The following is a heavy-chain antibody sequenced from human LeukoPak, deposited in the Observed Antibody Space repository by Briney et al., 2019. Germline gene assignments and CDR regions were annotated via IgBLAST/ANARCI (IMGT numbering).Heavy chain of an antibody. V-gene: IGHV1-18*01. CDR1: GYTFTSYG. J-gene: IGHJ6*02. CDR3: ARADIVVVPAAAMMDV. Sequence: GASVKVSCTASGYTFTSYGISWVRQAPGQGLEWMGWISAYNGNTNYAQKLQGRVTMTTDTSTSTAYMELRSLRSDDTAVYYCARADIVVVPAAAMMDVWGQGTTVTVSS. CDR2: ISAYNGNT. D-gene: IGHD2-2*01.